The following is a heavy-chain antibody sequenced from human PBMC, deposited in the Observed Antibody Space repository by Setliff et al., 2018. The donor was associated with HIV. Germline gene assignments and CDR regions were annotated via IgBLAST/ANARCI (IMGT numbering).Heavy chain of an antibody. CDR3: ARGLGGYDYGGGY. Sequence: SVKVSCKASGDTFSSYTISWVRQAPGQGLEWMGGIIPIFGTANYAQKFQGRVTITADESTSTAYMELSSLRSEDTAVYYCARGLGGYDYGGGYWGQGTLVTVSS. D-gene: IGHD5-12*01. V-gene: IGHV1-69*13. CDR1: GDTFSSYT. J-gene: IGHJ4*02. CDR2: IIPIFGTA.